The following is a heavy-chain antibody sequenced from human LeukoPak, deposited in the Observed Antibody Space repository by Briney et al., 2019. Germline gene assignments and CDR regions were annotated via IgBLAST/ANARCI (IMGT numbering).Heavy chain of an antibody. Sequence: ASVKVSCKASGYTFTGYYTHWVRQAPGQGLEWMGWINPNSGGTNYAQKFQGRVTMTRDTSISTAYMELSRLRSDDTAVYYCASQLLTGYMPDYWGQGTLVTVSS. CDR2: INPNSGGT. D-gene: IGHD3-9*01. J-gene: IGHJ4*02. V-gene: IGHV1-2*02. CDR3: ASQLLTGYMPDY. CDR1: GYTFTGYY.